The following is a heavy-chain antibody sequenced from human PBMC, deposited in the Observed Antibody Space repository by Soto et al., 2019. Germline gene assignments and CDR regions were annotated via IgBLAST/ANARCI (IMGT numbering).Heavy chain of an antibody. D-gene: IGHD3-22*01. CDR2: IKSKTDGGTT. Sequence: LRLSCAASGFAFSNAWMSWVRQAPGKGLEWVGRIKSKTDGGTTDYAAPVKGRFTISRDDSKNTLYLQMNSLKTEDTAVYYCTTDQPVDYYDSSGYFDYWGQGTLVTVSS. CDR1: GFAFSNAW. V-gene: IGHV3-15*01. J-gene: IGHJ4*02. CDR3: TTDQPVDYYDSSGYFDY.